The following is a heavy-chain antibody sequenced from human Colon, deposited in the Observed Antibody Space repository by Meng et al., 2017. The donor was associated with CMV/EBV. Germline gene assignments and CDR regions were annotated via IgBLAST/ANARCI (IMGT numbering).Heavy chain of an antibody. CDR3: AKGVKGWVSAPDY. D-gene: IGHD6-19*01. Sequence: GESLKISCAASGFTFSSYAMSWVCQAPGKGLEWVSVTYSGGSSTYYVDSVKGRFTISRDNSKNTLYLQMNSLRAEDTALYYCAKGVKGWVSAPDYWGQGTLVTVSS. CDR2: TYSGGSST. V-gene: IGHV3-23*03. CDR1: GFTFSSYA. J-gene: IGHJ4*02.